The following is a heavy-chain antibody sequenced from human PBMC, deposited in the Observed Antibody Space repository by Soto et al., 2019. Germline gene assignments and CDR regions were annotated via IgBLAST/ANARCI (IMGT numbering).Heavy chain of an antibody. V-gene: IGHV1-18*01. Sequence: SVKVSCKTSGYTFSNYVINWVRQAPGQGLEWMGWISAYNGNTNFAQKLQGRVSLTTDTSSTTAYMELRSLTSDDTAVYYCARRWTTGEIDYWGQGTLVXVSS. CDR2: ISAYNGNT. J-gene: IGHJ4*02. D-gene: IGHD4-17*01. CDR3: ARRWTTGEIDY. CDR1: GYTFSNYV.